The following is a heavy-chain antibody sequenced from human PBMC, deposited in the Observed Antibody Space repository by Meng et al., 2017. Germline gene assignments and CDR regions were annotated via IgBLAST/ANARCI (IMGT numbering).Heavy chain of an antibody. CDR2: IIPIFGTA. Sequence: QVQLVQSGAEGKKPGSSVKVSCKASGGTFSSYAISWVRQAPGQGLEWMGGIIPIFGTANYAQKFQGRVTITADESTSTAYMELSSLRSEDTAVYYCARERLDYYDSSGYYLGGFDYWGQGTLVTVSS. D-gene: IGHD3-22*01. J-gene: IGHJ4*02. CDR1: GGTFSSYA. V-gene: IGHV1-69*01. CDR3: ARERLDYYDSSGYYLGGFDY.